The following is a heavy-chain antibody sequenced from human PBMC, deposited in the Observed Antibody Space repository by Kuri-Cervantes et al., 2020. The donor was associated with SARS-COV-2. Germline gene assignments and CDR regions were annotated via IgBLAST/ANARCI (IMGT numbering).Heavy chain of an antibody. CDR3: ARTTLRAVVPAAPTEGSDY. CDR1: GFSLTTSGMC. Sequence: SGPTLVKPTQTLTLTCTFSGFSLTTSGMCVAWIRQPPGRALEWLARIDWDDDKYYKTSLNTRLSISKDTSKNQVVLTMTNMDPVDTATYCCARTTLRAVVPAAPTEGSDYWGQGTLVTVSS. J-gene: IGHJ4*02. D-gene: IGHD2-2*01. V-gene: IGHV2-70*12. CDR2: IDWDDDK.